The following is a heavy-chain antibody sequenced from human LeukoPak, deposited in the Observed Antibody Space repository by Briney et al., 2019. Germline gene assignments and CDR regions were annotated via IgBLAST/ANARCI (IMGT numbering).Heavy chain of an antibody. CDR1: GFTFSSYA. V-gene: IGHV3-23*01. Sequence: GGSLRLSCAASGFTFSSYAMSWVRQAPGKGLEWVSVISGSSSSIYYADSVKGRFTNSRDYSKNTLYLQMNSLRAEDTAIYYCAKEAAVMVGYNFEYWGQRTLVTVSS. J-gene: IGHJ4*02. D-gene: IGHD3-10*02. CDR3: AKEAAVMVGYNFEY. CDR2: ISGSSSSI.